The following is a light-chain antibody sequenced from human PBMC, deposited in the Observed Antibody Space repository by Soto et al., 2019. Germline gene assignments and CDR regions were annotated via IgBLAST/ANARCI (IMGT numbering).Light chain of an antibody. Sequence: QSVLTQPPSASGTPGQRVTISCSGSSSNIGSNYVYWYQQLPGTAPKLLIYSNNQRPSGVPDRSSGSKSGTSASLAISGLLSEDEADYYCAAWDDSMSGHVVFGGGTKLTVL. CDR2: SNN. CDR1: SSNIGSNY. J-gene: IGLJ2*01. CDR3: AAWDDSMSGHVV. V-gene: IGLV1-47*02.